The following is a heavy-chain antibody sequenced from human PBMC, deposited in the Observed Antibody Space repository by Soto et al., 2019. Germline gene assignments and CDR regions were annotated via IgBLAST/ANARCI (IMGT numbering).Heavy chain of an antibody. CDR3: ARYGSGSSVWFDP. D-gene: IGHD3-10*01. Sequence: PSETLSLTCTVSGVSISSYYWSWIRQPPGKGLEWIGYIYYSGSTNYNPSLKSRVTISVDTPKNQFSLKLSSVTAADTAVYYCARYGSGSSVWFDPWGQGTLVTVSS. J-gene: IGHJ5*02. CDR2: IYYSGST. CDR1: GVSISSYY. V-gene: IGHV4-59*01.